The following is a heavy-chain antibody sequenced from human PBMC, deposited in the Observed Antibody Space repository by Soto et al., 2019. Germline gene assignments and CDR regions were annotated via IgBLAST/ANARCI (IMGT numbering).Heavy chain of an antibody. CDR3: ARDTVGVPAVAAAYGMDV. D-gene: IGHD2-2*01. CDR2: ISAYNGNT. Sequence: QVQLVQSGAEVKKPGASVKVSCKASGYTFTSYGISWVRQAPGQGLECMGWISAYNGNTNYAQMLQGRVTMTTDTSTGTAYMGLRSLGSDDEAVYYCARDTVGVPAVAAAYGMDVWGQGTTVTVSS. V-gene: IGHV1-18*01. CDR1: GYTFTSYG. J-gene: IGHJ6*02.